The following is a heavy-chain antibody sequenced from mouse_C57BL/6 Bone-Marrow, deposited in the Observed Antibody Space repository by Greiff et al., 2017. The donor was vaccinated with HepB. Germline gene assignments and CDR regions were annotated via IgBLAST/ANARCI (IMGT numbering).Heavy chain of an antibody. CDR1: GYTFTDHT. V-gene: IGHV1-78*01. D-gene: IGHD2-4*01. CDR3: AREEDYDYFFDY. J-gene: IGHJ2*01. CDR2: IYPRDGST. Sequence: VHLVESDAELVKPGASVKISCKVSGYTFTDHTIHWMKQRPEQGLEWIGYIYPRDGSTKYNEKFKGKATLTADKSSSTAYMQLNSLTSEDSAVYFCAREEDYDYFFDYWGQGTTLTVSS.